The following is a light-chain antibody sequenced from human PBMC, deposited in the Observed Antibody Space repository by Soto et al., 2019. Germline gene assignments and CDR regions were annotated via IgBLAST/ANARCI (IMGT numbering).Light chain of an antibody. J-gene: IGKJ1*01. V-gene: IGKV3-15*01. CDR3: QQYIDWPPGT. CDR2: DTS. CDR1: QSVSSS. Sequence: DIVVTQSPATLSVSPGERVTLSCRASQSVSSSLAWYQQRPGQAPRLLIYDTSTRAAGISARFSGSGSGTEFTLTISSLQSEDFAVYYCQQYIDWPPGTFGQGT.